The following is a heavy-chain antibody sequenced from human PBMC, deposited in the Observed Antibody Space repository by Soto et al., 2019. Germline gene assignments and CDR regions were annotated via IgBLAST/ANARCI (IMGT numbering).Heavy chain of an antibody. J-gene: IGHJ3*02. D-gene: IGHD6-19*01. V-gene: IGHV3-64*01. CDR3: ARDSPPTTYSSGWSPFDI. Sequence: EVQLVESGGGLVQPGGSLRLSCAASRFTFSSYAMHWVRQAPGKGLEYVSAISSNGGSTYYANSVKGRFTISRDNSKNTLYLQMGSLRAEDMAVYYCARDSPPTTYSSGWSPFDIWGQGTMVTVSS. CDR2: ISSNGGST. CDR1: RFTFSSYA.